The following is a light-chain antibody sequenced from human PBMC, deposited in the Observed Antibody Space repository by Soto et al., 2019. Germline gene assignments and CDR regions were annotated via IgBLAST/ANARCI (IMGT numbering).Light chain of an antibody. CDR2: DVT. CDR1: SSDVGAYNS. J-gene: IGLJ3*02. CDR3: CSHAGSYTWV. V-gene: IGLV2-11*01. Sequence: QSALTQPRSVSGSPGQSVTISCTGTSSDVGAYNSVSWYQHHLAKAPKLMIYDVTKRPSGVPDRFSGSKSDNTASLTISGLQADDEADYYCCSHAGSYTWVFGGGTKLTVL.